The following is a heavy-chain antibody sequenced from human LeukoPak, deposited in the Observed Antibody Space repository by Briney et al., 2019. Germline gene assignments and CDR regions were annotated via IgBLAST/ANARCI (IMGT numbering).Heavy chain of an antibody. CDR2: IPYDGSNK. D-gene: IGHD3-10*01. Sequence: GGSLRLSCAASGFTFSSYAMHWVRQAPGKGLEWVAVIPYDGSNKYYADSVKGRFTISRDNSKNTLYLQMNSLRAEDTAVYYCARAHYASGSYPYYYYGMDVWGQGTTVTVSS. J-gene: IGHJ6*02. V-gene: IGHV3-30-3*01. CDR3: ARAHYASGSYPYYYYGMDV. CDR1: GFTFSSYA.